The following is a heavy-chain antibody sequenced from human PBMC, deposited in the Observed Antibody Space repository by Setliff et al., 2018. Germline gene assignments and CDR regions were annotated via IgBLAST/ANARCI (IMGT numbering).Heavy chain of an antibody. CDR1: GYTFTRYA. CDR2: INLNTGNI. J-gene: IGHJ4*02. V-gene: IGHV1-2*02. CDR3: ASASGYSSGWYYFDY. D-gene: IGHD6-19*01. Sequence: ASVKVSCKASGYTFTRYAMNWVRQAPEQGLEWMGRINLNTGNIFYAQEFQGRVTMTRDTSISTAYMELSRLRSDDTAVYYCASASGYSSGWYYFDYWGQGTLVTVSS.